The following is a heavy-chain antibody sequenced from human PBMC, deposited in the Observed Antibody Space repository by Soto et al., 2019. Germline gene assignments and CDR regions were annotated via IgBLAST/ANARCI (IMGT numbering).Heavy chain of an antibody. Sequence: QVQLQESGPGLVKPSEILSLTCTVSGESVKSGSYYWNWIRQPPGKGLEWIGYIHYSGNTRYNPSLKSRVPMSLDTYKNQFSLKLTSVTAADTAVYYCATHATWSPGRFDPWGQGNLVTVSS. CDR2: IHYSGNT. V-gene: IGHV4-61*01. CDR1: GESVKSGSYY. J-gene: IGHJ5*02. D-gene: IGHD2-2*01. CDR3: ATHATWSPGRFDP.